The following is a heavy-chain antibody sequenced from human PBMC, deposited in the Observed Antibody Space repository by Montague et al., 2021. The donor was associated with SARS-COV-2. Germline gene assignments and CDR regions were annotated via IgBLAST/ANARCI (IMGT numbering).Heavy chain of an antibody. CDR1: GGSFSDYH. D-gene: IGHD3-22*01. J-gene: IGHJ4*02. CDR2: INHSGNT. V-gene: IGHV4-34*01. CDR3: ARGLTDISMIVVVLLAASHYFDS. Sequence: SETLSLTCAVYGGSFSDYHWSWIRQPPGQGLEWIGEINHSGNTNYNPSLKSRVTISRDTSRSQFSLKLSSVTAADTAVYYCARGLTDISMIVVVLLAASHYFDSWGQGTLVTVSS.